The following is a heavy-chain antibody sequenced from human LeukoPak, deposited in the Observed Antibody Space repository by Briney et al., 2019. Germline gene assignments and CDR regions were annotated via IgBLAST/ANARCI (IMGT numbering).Heavy chain of an antibody. D-gene: IGHD1-7*01. CDR3: ARVPGGGTAAN. Sequence: PSETLSLTCTVSGGSVSSGSYYWSWIRQPPGKGLDWIGYIHYSGSTNYSPSLKSRVTISVDTSTNQFSLKLSSVTAADTAVYYCARVPGGGTAANWGQGTMVTVSS. J-gene: IGHJ3*01. CDR2: IHYSGST. CDR1: GGSVSSGSYY. V-gene: IGHV4-61*01.